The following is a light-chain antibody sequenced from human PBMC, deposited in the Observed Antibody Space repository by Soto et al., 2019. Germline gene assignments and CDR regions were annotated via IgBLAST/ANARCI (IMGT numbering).Light chain of an antibody. CDR3: KQYKTT. V-gene: IGKV1-5*03. CDR2: NTS. CDR1: QTINNW. J-gene: IGKJ3*01. Sequence: DVLLTQSPSTLSASIGDRVTITCRASQTINNWLAWYQQKPGKAPKLLIHNTSTLESGVPSRFSGNGSGTEFTLTISSLQPDDGATYYCKQYKTTFGPGTKVDI.